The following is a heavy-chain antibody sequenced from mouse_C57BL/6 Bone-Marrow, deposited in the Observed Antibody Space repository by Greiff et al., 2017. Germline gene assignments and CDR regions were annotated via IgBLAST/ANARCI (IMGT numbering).Heavy chain of an antibody. J-gene: IGHJ3*01. D-gene: IGHD2-4*01. CDR3: ASYDYDLAWFAY. Sequence: VMLVESGAELAKPGASVKLSCKASGYTFTSYWMHWVKQRPGQGLEWIGYINPSSGYTKYNQKFKDKATLTADKSSSTAYMQLSSLTYEDSAVYYCASYDYDLAWFAYWGQGTLVTVSA. CDR2: INPSSGYT. V-gene: IGHV1-7*01. CDR1: GYTFTSYW.